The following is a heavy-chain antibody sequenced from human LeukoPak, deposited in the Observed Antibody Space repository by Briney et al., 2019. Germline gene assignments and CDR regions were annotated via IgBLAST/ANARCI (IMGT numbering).Heavy chain of an antibody. CDR2: ISAYNGNT. Sequence: ASVKVSCKASGYTFTSYGISWVRQAPGQGLEWMGRISAYNGNTNYAQKLQGRVTMTTDTSTSTAYMELRSLRSDDTAVYYCARSGVRGREWLLSNNWFDPWGQGTLVTVSS. D-gene: IGHD3-3*01. J-gene: IGHJ5*02. CDR1: GYTFTSYG. CDR3: ARSGVRGREWLLSNNWFDP. V-gene: IGHV1-18*01.